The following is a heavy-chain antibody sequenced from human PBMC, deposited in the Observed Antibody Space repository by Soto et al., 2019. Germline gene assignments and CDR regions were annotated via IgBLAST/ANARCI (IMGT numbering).Heavy chain of an antibody. CDR3: AKDWGSSGWYNWFDP. Sequence: QVQMVESGGGVVQPGTSLRISCATSGFTFSTSGMHWVRQAPGKGLGGVARISHDGSVTYYTDSVQGRFTISRDTPKNTLYLQMNSLRDEDTAIYYCAKDWGSSGWYNWFDPWGQGPRVTVS. CDR1: GFTFSTSG. J-gene: IGHJ5*02. V-gene: IGHV3-30*18. D-gene: IGHD6-13*01. CDR2: ISHDGSVT.